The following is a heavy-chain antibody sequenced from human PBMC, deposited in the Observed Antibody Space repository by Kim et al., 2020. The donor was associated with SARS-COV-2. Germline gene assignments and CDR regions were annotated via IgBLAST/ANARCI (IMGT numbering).Heavy chain of an antibody. CDR1: GGSVIIYY. CDR2: ISYSGTI. Sequence: SETLSLTCTVSGGSVIIYYWNWIRQPPGKGLEWIGCISYSGTINYNPSLKSRINISVDTSKNQFSLKLSSVTAADTAVYYCARASWGYSSGWYDYWGQGTLVTVSP. J-gene: IGHJ4*02. CDR3: ARASWGYSSGWYDY. V-gene: IGHV4-59*02. D-gene: IGHD6-19*01.